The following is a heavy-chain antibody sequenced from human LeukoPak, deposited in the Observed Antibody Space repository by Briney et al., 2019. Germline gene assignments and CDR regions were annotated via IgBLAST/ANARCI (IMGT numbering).Heavy chain of an antibody. J-gene: IGHJ4*02. V-gene: IGHV3-74*01. Sequence: GGSLRLSCEASGFTFSSYWMHWVRQAPGKGLSYVPRINRDGTYTRYADSVRGRFTISRDNAKNTLYLEMNGLGAGDSAVYYCARDLPYCGGDCYTFDLWGQGTLVTVSS. CDR1: GFTFSSYW. CDR2: INRDGTYT. CDR3: ARDLPYCGGDCYTFDL. D-gene: IGHD2-21*02.